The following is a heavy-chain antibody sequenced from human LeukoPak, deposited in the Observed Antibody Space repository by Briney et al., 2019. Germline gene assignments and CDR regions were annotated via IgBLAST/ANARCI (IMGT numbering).Heavy chain of an antibody. Sequence: PSETLSLTCAVYGESFSGFYWTWIRQTPGKGLEWIGESNERGGINYNPSLKSRVTILVDTSKNQFSVKLSSVTAADTAVYYCARRPRSSGSYGGPSGLDYWSQGTLVTVSS. CDR1: GESFSGFY. V-gene: IGHV4-34*01. CDR3: ARRPRSSGSYGGPSGLDY. D-gene: IGHD1-26*01. CDR2: SNERGGI. J-gene: IGHJ4*02.